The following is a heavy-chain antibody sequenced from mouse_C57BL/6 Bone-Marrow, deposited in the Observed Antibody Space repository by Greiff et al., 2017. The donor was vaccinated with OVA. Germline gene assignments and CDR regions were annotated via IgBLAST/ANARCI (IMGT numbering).Heavy chain of an antibody. V-gene: IGHV1-15*01. D-gene: IGHD2-5*01. CDR3: TRGDSNYYAMDY. CDR1: GYTFTDYE. CDR2: IDPETGGT. J-gene: IGHJ4*01. Sequence: VQLQQSGAELVRPGASVTLSCKASGYTFTDYEMHWVKQTPVHGLEWIGAIDPETGGTAYNQKFKGKAILTADNSSSTAYMELRSLTSEDSAVYYCTRGDSNYYAMDYWGQGTSVTVSS.